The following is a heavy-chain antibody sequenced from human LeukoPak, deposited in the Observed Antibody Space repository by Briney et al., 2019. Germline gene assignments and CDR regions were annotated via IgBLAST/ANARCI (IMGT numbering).Heavy chain of an antibody. J-gene: IGHJ3*02. CDR2: INPNSGGT. V-gene: IGHV1-2*02. CDR3: ARLPHYYDSSGYYPDAFDI. D-gene: IGHD3-22*01. CDR1: RYTFTGYY. Sequence: ASVKVSCKASRYTFTGYYMHWVRQAPGQGLEWVGWINPNSGGTNYAQKFQGRVTMTRDTSISTAYMELSRLRSDDTAVYYCARLPHYYDSSGYYPDAFDIWGQGTMVTVSS.